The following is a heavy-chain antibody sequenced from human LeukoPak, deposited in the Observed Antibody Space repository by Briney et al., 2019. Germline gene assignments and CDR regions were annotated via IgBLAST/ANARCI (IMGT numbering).Heavy chain of an antibody. CDR3: ARQSSAGILPLDYYYGMDV. D-gene: IGHD2-15*01. CDR1: GYSFTSYW. V-gene: IGHV5-51*01. CDR2: IYPGDSDT. J-gene: IGHJ6*02. Sequence: GESLKISCKGSGYSFTSYWIGWVRQMPGKGLEWMGIIYPGDSDTRYSPSFQGQVTISADKSISTAYLQWSSLKASDTAMYYCARQSSAGILPLDYYYGMDVWGQGTTVTVSS.